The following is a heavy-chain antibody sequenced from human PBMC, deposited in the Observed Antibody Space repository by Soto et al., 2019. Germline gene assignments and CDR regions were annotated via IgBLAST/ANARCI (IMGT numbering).Heavy chain of an antibody. V-gene: IGHV1-69*06. J-gene: IGHJ4*02. CDR3: ASERSAQYFDF. D-gene: IGHD1-26*01. Sequence: QVQLVQSGTVVQRRGSSVKVSCQASGGTFSSHGMAWVRQAPGQGLEWMGGIIPTFGTPTYAPKFQGRVTITAYKSTNTAYMELSSLRSEDTCVYYCASERSAQYFDFWGQGTLITVSS. CDR1: GGTFSSHG. CDR2: IIPTFGTP.